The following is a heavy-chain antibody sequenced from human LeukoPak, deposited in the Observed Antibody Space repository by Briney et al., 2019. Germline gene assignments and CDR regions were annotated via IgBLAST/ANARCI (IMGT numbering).Heavy chain of an antibody. J-gene: IGHJ4*02. Sequence: GGSLRLSCAASGFTFRSYEMNWLRQARGKGLEWVSYISSSGSSIYYADSVKGRFTISRDKAENSLYLQMNSLRAEDTAVYYCAGARRGGYDLAYWGQGTLVTVSS. D-gene: IGHD5-12*01. CDR2: ISSSGSSI. CDR1: GFTFRSYE. CDR3: AGARRGGYDLAY. V-gene: IGHV3-48*03.